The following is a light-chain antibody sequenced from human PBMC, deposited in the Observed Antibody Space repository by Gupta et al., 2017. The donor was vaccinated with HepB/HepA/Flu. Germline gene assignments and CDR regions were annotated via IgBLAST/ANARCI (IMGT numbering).Light chain of an antibody. CDR1: QGISSC. CDR3: QQANSFPWT. V-gene: IGKV1-12*01. J-gene: IGKJ1*01. Sequence: DIQMTQSPSSVSASVGDRVTITCRASQGISSCLAWYQQKPGKAPKLLVYAASSLQSGVPSRFSGSGSGTDFTRTISSLQPEEFATYYCQQANSFPWTFGQGTKVESK. CDR2: AAS.